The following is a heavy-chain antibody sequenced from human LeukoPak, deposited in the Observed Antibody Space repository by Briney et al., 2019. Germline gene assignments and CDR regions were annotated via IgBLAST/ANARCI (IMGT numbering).Heavy chain of an antibody. Sequence: GGSLRLSCAASGFTFGNYWMSWVRQAPGKGLEWVANIQQDGGEKYYVDSVKGRFTISRDNAKNSLYLQMNSLRAEDTAVFYCARDRKDDSSGYYLFDNWGRGTLVTVSS. CDR2: IQQDGGEK. V-gene: IGHV3-7*01. CDR1: GFTFGNYW. CDR3: ARDRKDDSSGYYLFDN. D-gene: IGHD3-22*01. J-gene: IGHJ4*02.